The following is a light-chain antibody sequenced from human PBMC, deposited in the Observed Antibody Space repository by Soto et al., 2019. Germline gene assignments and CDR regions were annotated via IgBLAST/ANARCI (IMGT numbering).Light chain of an antibody. V-gene: IGKV1-5*01. CDR1: QTISSW. CDR3: QQSYSSLWT. J-gene: IGKJ1*01. Sequence: DIQMTQSPSTLSASVGDRVTISCRASQTISSWLAWYQQKPGKAPKLLIYDASSLESGVPSRFTGSGSGTEFTLTISGLQPDDLATYYCQQSYSSLWTFGPGTKVDI. CDR2: DAS.